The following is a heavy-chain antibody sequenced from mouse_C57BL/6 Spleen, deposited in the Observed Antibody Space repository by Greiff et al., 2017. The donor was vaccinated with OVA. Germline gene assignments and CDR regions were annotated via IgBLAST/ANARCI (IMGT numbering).Heavy chain of an antibody. Sequence: VQLKESGGGLVKPGGSLKLSCAASGFTFSDYGMHWVRQAPEKGLEWVAYISSGSSTIYYADTVKGRFTISRDNAKNTLFLQMTSLRSEDTAMYYCARQLRPLYAMDYWGQGTSVTVSS. CDR3: ARQLRPLYAMDY. V-gene: IGHV5-17*01. D-gene: IGHD3-2*02. J-gene: IGHJ4*01. CDR2: ISSGSSTI. CDR1: GFTFSDYG.